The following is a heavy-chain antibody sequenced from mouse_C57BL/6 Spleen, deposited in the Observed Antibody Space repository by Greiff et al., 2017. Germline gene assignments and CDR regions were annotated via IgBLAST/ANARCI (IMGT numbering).Heavy chain of an antibody. Sequence: EVQRVESGGGLVQPGGSLSLSCAASGFTFTDYYMSWVRQPPGKALEWLGFIRNKANGYTAEYSAYVKGRFTISRDNSQSILYLQMMSLRAEDSATYYCARYKDYSNYSWFAYWGQGTLVTVSA. J-gene: IGHJ3*01. CDR1: GFTFTDYY. CDR3: ARYKDYSNYSWFAY. V-gene: IGHV7-3*01. CDR2: IRNKANGYTA. D-gene: IGHD2-5*01.